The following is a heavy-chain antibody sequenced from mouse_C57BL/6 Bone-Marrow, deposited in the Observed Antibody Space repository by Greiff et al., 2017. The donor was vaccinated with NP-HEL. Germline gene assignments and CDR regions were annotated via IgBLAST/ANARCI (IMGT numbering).Heavy chain of an antibody. V-gene: IGHV6-3*01. CDR3: TKLLLYWYFDV. CDR2: IRLKSDNYAT. J-gene: IGHJ1*03. CDR1: GFTFSNYW. Sequence: EVKLMESGGGLVQPGGSMKLSCVASGFTFSNYWMNWVRQSPEKGLEWVAQIRLKSDNYATHYAESVKGRFTISRDDSKSSVYLQMNNLRAEDTGIYYCTKLLLYWYFDVWGTGTTVTVSS. D-gene: IGHD1-1*01.